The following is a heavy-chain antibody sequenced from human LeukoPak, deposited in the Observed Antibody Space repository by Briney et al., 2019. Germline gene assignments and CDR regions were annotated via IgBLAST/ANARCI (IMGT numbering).Heavy chain of an antibody. V-gene: IGHV4-4*07. CDR2: IYPSGVT. Sequence: SETLSLTCAVSGGSVDTYYWSWIRQPAGKGLEWIGRIYPSGVTNYNPSLKSRVTMSVDTSKNHLSLRVTSVTAADTAMYYCARDRRGYYDSSGYFDRWGQGTLVTVSS. D-gene: IGHD3-22*01. CDR3: ARDRRGYYDSSGYFDR. J-gene: IGHJ4*02. CDR1: GGSVDTYY.